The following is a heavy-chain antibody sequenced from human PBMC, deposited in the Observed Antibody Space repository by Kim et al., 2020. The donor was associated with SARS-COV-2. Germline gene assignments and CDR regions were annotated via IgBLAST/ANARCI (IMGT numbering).Heavy chain of an antibody. CDR1: GFTFSSYA. V-gene: IGHV3-23*01. Sequence: GGSLRLSCAASGFTFSSYAMSWVRQAPGKGLEWVAAISDSGGSTYYADSVKGRFTISRDNSKNTLYLQMNSLRAEDTAVYYCAKDQVFEALYSSVVDYWGEGTLVTVSP. J-gene: IGHJ4*02. CDR3: AKDQVFEALYSSVVDY. CDR2: ISDSGGST. D-gene: IGHD6-19*01.